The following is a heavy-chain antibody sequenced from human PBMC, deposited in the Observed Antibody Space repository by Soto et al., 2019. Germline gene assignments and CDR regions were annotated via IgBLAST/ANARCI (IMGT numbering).Heavy chain of an antibody. CDR3: ARARRTNGLLFDP. D-gene: IGHD2-21*01. CDR2: IFYSGSA. CDR1: GVSINSAGYY. V-gene: IGHV4-31*03. Sequence: QVQLQESGPGLVEPSQTLSLTCNVSGVSINSAGYYWSWIRHHPGKGLEWIGYIFYSGSAYYNPSLKSRATLSVDRSKSQFSLILNSVTAADTAVYYCARARRTNGLLFDPWGQGTLVTVSS. J-gene: IGHJ5*02.